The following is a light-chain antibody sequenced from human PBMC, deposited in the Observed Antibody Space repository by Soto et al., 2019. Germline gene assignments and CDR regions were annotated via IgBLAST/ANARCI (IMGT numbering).Light chain of an antibody. V-gene: IGLV2-14*03. J-gene: IGLJ2*01. Sequence: QSALTQPASVSGSPGQSITISCTGNSSDVGGFDYVSWYQHHPGKVPKLMIYDVFNRPSGISNRFSGSKSGNTASLTISGLQPEDEADYYCSSFTSRSTLLFGGGTKVTVL. CDR3: SSFTSRSTLL. CDR2: DVF. CDR1: SSDVGGFDY.